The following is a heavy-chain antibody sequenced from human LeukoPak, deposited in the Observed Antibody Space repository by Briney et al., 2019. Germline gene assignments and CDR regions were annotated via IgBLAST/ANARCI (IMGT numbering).Heavy chain of an antibody. D-gene: IGHD3-22*01. V-gene: IGHV4-4*02. CDR1: GGSISSNDW. Sequence: SETLSLTCAVSGGSISSNDWWSWVRQPPGKGLEWIAEIHHSGNSNYSPSLKSRVTISVDKSKNQFSLNLRSVTAADTAVYYCARAYASATWGQGTLVTVSS. J-gene: IGHJ5*02. CDR3: ARAYASAT. CDR2: IHHSGNS.